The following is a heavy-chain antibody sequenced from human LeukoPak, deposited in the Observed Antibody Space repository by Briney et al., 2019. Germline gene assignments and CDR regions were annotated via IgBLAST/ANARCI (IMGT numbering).Heavy chain of an antibody. V-gene: IGHV4-4*07. Sequence: SETLSLTCTVSGGSISSYYWSWIRQPAGKGLEWIGRIYTSGSTNYNPSLKSRVTISVDKSKNQFSLKLSSVTAADTAVYYCARGHRSYSGSLGNWFDPWGQGTLVTVSS. CDR1: GGSISSYY. D-gene: IGHD1-26*01. J-gene: IGHJ5*02. CDR3: ARGHRSYSGSLGNWFDP. CDR2: IYTSGST.